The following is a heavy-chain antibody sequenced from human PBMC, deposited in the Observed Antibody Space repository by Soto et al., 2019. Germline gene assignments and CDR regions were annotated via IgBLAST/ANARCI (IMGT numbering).Heavy chain of an antibody. CDR1: GYSISSGYY. CDR3: ARDYSGYDSAYFDY. J-gene: IGHJ4*02. Sequence: ETLSLTCTVSGYSISSGYYWGWIRQPPGKGLEWIGSIYHSGSTYYNPSLKSRVTISVDTSKNQFSLKLSSVTAADTAVYYCARDYSGYDSAYFDYWGQGTLVTVSS. D-gene: IGHD5-12*01. V-gene: IGHV4-38-2*02. CDR2: IYHSGST.